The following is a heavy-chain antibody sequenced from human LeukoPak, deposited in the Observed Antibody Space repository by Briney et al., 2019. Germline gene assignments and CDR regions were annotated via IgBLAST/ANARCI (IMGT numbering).Heavy chain of an antibody. CDR3: AKKSINYGDYDY. CDR1: GFTYSSYW. CDR2: ISGSGGSI. Sequence: PGGSLRLSCVASGFTYSSYWMSWVRQAPGKGLEWVSAISGSGGSIYYEDSVKGRFTISRDNSKNTLYLQMNSLRAEDTAVYYCAKKSINYGDYDYWGQGTLVTVSS. D-gene: IGHD4-17*01. V-gene: IGHV3-23*01. J-gene: IGHJ4*02.